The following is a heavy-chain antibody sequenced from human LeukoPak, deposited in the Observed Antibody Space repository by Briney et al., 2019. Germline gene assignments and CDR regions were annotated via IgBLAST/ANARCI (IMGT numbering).Heavy chain of an antibody. CDR3: ARGTTVTRDFDC. Sequence: PSETLSLTCTVSGGSISSSSYYWGWIRQPPGKGLEWIGSIYYSGSTYYNPSLKSRVTISVDTSKNQFSLKLSSATAADTAVYYCARGTTVTRDFDCWGQGTLVTVSS. J-gene: IGHJ4*02. CDR1: GGSISSSSYY. CDR2: IYYSGST. D-gene: IGHD4-11*01. V-gene: IGHV4-39*01.